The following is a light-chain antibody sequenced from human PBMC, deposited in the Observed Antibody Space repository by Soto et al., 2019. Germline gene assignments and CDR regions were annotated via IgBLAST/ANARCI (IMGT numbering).Light chain of an antibody. J-gene: IGKJ1*01. Sequence: PGERATLSCRASQSVTSTYLAWYQQKPGQAPRLLIYGASSRATGIPDRFSGSGSGTDFTLTISRLEPEDFAVYYCQQYGSTPRTFGQGTKVDI. CDR3: QQYGSTPRT. V-gene: IGKV3-20*01. CDR2: GAS. CDR1: QSVTSTY.